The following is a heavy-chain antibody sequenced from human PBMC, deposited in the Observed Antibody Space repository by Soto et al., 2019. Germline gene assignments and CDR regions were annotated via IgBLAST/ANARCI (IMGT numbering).Heavy chain of an antibody. CDR3: AKNQGVELVPLATVDWFDP. Sequence: GGSLRLSCAASGFIFENFGMSWVRQAPGKGLEWISSISGSGFKKYYADSVKGRFTISRDNSKSTVYLELNNLSAEDTAVYHCAKNQGVELVPLATVDWFDPWGQGSVVTASS. J-gene: IGHJ5*02. D-gene: IGHD1-26*01. CDR2: ISGSGFKK. V-gene: IGHV3-23*01. CDR1: GFIFENFG.